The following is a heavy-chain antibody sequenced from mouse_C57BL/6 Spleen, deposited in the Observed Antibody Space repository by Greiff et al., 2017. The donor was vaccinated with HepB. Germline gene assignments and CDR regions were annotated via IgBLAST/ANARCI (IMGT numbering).Heavy chain of an antibody. D-gene: IGHD2-4*01. V-gene: IGHV5-4*01. CDR3: ARDSDYDGWFAY. CDR2: ISDGGSYT. J-gene: IGHJ3*01. CDR1: GFTFSSYA. Sequence: EVMLVESGGGLVKPGGSLKLSCAASGFTFSSYAMSWVRQTPEKRLEWVATISDGGSYTYYPDNVKGRFTISRDNAKNNLYLQMSHLKSEDTAMYYCARDSDYDGWFAYWGQWTLVTVSA.